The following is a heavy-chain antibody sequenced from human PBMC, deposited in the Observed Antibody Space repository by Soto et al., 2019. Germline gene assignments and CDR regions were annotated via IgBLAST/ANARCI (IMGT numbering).Heavy chain of an antibody. CDR1: GFTFSSYA. J-gene: IGHJ4*02. CDR2: ISGSGGST. V-gene: IGHV3-23*01. D-gene: IGHD3-10*01. CDR3: ATTYGSGSYFRGDY. Sequence: AGGSLRLSCAASGFTFSSYAMSWVRQAPGKGLEWVSAISGSGGSTYYADSVKGRFTISRDNSKNTLYLQMNSLRAEDTAVYYCATTYGSGSYFRGDYWGQGTLVTVSS.